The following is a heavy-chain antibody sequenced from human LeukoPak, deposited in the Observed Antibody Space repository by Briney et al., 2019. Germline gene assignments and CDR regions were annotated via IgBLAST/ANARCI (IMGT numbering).Heavy chain of an antibody. D-gene: IGHD3-10*01. J-gene: IGHJ4*02. CDR3: ARGRSVLRITMVRGVTGLDY. Sequence: KASETLSLTCTVSGGSISSSSYYWGWIRQPPGKGLEWIGSIYYSGSTYYNPSLKSRVTISVDTSKNQFSLKLSSVTAADTAVYYCARGRSVLRITMVRGVTGLDYWGQGTLVTVSS. V-gene: IGHV4-39*01. CDR1: GGSISSSSYY. CDR2: IYYSGST.